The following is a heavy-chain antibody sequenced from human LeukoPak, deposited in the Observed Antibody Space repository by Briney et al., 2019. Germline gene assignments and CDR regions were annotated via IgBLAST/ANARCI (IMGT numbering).Heavy chain of an antibody. Sequence: SETLSLTCAVSGGSISSGGYSWSWLRQPPGKGLEWIGYIYHSGSTYYNPSLKSRVTISVDRSKNQFSLKLSSVTAADTAVYYCASSGPDAFDIWGQGTMVTVSS. J-gene: IGHJ3*02. D-gene: IGHD2-15*01. CDR1: GGSISSGGYS. CDR2: IYHSGST. V-gene: IGHV4-30-2*01. CDR3: ASSGPDAFDI.